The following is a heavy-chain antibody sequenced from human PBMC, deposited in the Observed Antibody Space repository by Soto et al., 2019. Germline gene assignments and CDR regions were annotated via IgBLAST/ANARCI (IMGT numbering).Heavy chain of an antibody. CDR3: ARWYYYDNSVRRRSDGFDI. D-gene: IGHD3-22*01. CDR1: GYTFTRYD. J-gene: IGHJ3*02. Sequence: QVQLVQSGAEVKKPGAAVKVSCKASGYTFTRYDINWVRQAAGQVLEWMGWMNPNSGTTSYEQKFQDRVTMTRNTYISPAYMALSSLRSEDTAVYYCARWYYYDNSVRRRSDGFDIWGQGTMVTVSS. CDR2: MNPNSGTT. V-gene: IGHV1-8*01.